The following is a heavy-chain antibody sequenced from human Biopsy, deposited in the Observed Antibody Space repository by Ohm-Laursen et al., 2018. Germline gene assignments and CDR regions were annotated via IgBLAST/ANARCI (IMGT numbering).Heavy chain of an antibody. CDR3: ARDSGILNYGNFKYYHYYGMDV. CDR1: GGSISSGGYY. V-gene: IGHV4-31*03. CDR2: VYHSGTT. J-gene: IGHJ6*02. D-gene: IGHD4-11*01. Sequence: PSETLSLTCTVSGGSISSGGYYWNWVRQHPGKGLEWVGYVYHSGTTYYNPSLKSRVTMSVDTSQNQFSLNLNSVTVADTAVYYCARDSGILNYGNFKYYHYYGMDVWGQGTKVTVSS.